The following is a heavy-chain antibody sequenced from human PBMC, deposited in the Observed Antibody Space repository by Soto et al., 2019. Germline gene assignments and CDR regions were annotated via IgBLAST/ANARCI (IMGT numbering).Heavy chain of an antibody. V-gene: IGHV4-59*01. CDR3: ASEQYHRKI. CDR1: GGSITPYY. Sequence: SETLSLTCTGSGGSITPYYWTWIRHPPGKGLEWIGYVYHTGNTYYNPSLKSRVTISLDTSKNQVSLRLKSVTAADTAVYYCASEQYHRKIWAQGTLVPVPQ. J-gene: IGHJ4*02. D-gene: IGHD4-4*01. CDR2: VYHTGNT.